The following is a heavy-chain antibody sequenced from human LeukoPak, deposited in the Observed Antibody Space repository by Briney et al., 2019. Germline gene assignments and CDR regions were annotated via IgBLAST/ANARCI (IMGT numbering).Heavy chain of an antibody. V-gene: IGHV1-2*06. CDR1: GYTFTGYY. J-gene: IGHJ6*02. CDR2: INPNSGGT. CDR3: ARGGMVGLPSYYNYYGMDV. D-gene: IGHD1-26*01. Sequence: ASVKVSCKASGYTFTGYYMHWVRQAPGQGLEWMGRINPNSGGTNYAQKFQGRVTMTRDTSISTAYMELSRLRSDDTAVYYCARGGMVGLPSYYNYYGMDVWGQGTTVTVSS.